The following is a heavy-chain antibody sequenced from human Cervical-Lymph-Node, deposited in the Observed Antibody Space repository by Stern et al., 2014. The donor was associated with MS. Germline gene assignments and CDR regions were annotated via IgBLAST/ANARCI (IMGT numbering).Heavy chain of an antibody. CDR3: ARLKGSLTRGTYFDF. CDR1: GYSFTKSW. D-gene: IGHD4-17*01. CDR2: IYPGDSDT. V-gene: IGHV5-51*03. J-gene: IGHJ4*02. Sequence: EMQLVESGAEVEKPGDSLKISCKGSGYSFTKSWIGWVRQMPGKGLEWMGFIYPGDSDTRYSPSFPGPVTLSADKSINTAYLQWSSLKASDTAIYYCARLKGSLTRGTYFDFWGQGTLVSVSS.